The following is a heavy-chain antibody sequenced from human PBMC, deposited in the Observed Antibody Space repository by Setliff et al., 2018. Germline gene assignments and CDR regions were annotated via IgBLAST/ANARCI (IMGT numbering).Heavy chain of an antibody. J-gene: IGHJ5*02. D-gene: IGHD2-21*01. CDR1: GYSFTTYW. Sequence: GESLKISCKGSGYSFTTYWIGWVRQMPGKGLEWMGIIYPSDSDTRYSPSFQGQVTISVDKSIKTAFLQWNNLKASDTAVYYCARRGERFFNWFDPWGQGTLVTVSS. V-gene: IGHV5-51*01. CDR3: ARRGERFFNWFDP. CDR2: IYPSDSDT.